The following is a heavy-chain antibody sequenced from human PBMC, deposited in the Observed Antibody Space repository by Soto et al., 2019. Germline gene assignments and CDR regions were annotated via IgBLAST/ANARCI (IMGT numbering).Heavy chain of an antibody. CDR3: ARGGGVGVAGSAAFDM. J-gene: IGHJ3*02. CDR2: INPATGAA. Sequence: QLHLVQSGAVVKKPGASVTVSCSASGYPVTAYYMHWVRQAPGRGLEWMGGINPATGAAKYTQTFQGRLTMPRDTSTNTVFMDLSGLTSEDTAVFYCARGGGVGVAGSAAFDMWGQGTLVTVSS. CDR1: GYPVTAYY. V-gene: IGHV1-2*02. D-gene: IGHD3-3*01.